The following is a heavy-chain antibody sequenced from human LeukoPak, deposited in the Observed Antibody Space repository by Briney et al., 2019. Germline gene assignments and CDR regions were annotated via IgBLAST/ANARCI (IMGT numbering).Heavy chain of an antibody. V-gene: IGHV1-8*01. CDR2: MNPNSGNT. CDR1: GYTFTSYD. CDR3: AGEIFDYSNLYYYYYYGMDV. J-gene: IGHJ6*02. D-gene: IGHD4-11*01. Sequence: ASVEVSCKASGYTFTSYDINWVRQATGQGLEWMGWMNPNSGNTKYSQKFQGRVTITRDTSASTAYMELSSLRSEDTAVYYCAGEIFDYSNLYYYYYYGMDVWGQGTTVTVSS.